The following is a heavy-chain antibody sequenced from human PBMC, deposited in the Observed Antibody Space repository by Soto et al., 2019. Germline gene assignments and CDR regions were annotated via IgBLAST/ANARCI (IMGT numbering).Heavy chain of an antibody. CDR2: IYYSGST. Sequence: NPSETLSLTCTVSGGSVSSGSYYWSWIRQPPGKGLEWIGYIYYSGSTNYNPSLKSRVTISVDTSKNQFSLKLSSVTAADTAVYYCARTALMNSFDPWGQGTLVTVSS. D-gene: IGHD5-18*01. J-gene: IGHJ5*02. CDR1: GGSVSSGSYY. CDR3: ARTALMNSFDP. V-gene: IGHV4-61*01.